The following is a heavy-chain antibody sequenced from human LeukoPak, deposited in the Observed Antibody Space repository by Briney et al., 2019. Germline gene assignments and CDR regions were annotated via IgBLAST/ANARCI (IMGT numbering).Heavy chain of an antibody. Sequence: SETLSLTCAVYGGSFSGYYWSWIRQPPGKGLEWIGEINHSGSTNYKPSLKSRVTISVDTSKNQFSLKLSSVTAADTAVYYCARGRFRNPWDYWGQGTLVTVSS. CDR3: ARGRFRNPWDY. J-gene: IGHJ4*02. D-gene: IGHD1-14*01. CDR1: GGSFSGYY. CDR2: INHSGST. V-gene: IGHV4-34*01.